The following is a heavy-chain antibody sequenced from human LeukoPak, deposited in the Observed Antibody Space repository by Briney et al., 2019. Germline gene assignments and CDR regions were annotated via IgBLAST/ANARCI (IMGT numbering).Heavy chain of an antibody. J-gene: IGHJ3*02. CDR3: ARVRGIAVAGIGWANHDAFDI. CDR2: IWYDGSNK. V-gene: IGHV3-33*01. Sequence: GRSLRLSCAASGFTFSSYGMHWVRQAPGKGLEWVAVIWYDGSNKYYADSVKGRFTISRDNSKNTLYLQMNSLRAEDTAVYYCARVRGIAVAGIGWANHDAFDIWGQGTMVIVSS. D-gene: IGHD6-19*01. CDR1: GFTFSSYG.